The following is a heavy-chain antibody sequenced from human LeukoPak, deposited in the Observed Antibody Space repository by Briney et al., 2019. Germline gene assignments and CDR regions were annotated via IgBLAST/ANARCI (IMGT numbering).Heavy chain of an antibody. CDR1: GGTFSSYA. V-gene: IGHV1-69*06. CDR3: ARVVGPYWTYYYYYMDV. CDR2: IIPIFGTA. Sequence: ASVKVSCKASGGTFSSYAISWVRQAPGQGLEWMGGIIPIFGTANYAQKFQGRVTITADKSTSTAYMELSSLRSEDTAVYYCARVVGPYWTYYYYYMDVWGKGTTVTVSS. D-gene: IGHD3/OR15-3a*01. J-gene: IGHJ6*03.